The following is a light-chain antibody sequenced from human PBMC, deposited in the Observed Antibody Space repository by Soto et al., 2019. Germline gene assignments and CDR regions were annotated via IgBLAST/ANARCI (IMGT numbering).Light chain of an antibody. CDR3: QHLYSDPRTWT. J-gene: IGKJ1*01. V-gene: IGKV1-39*01. CDR1: QSIGNY. Sequence: DIQMTQSPSSLSASVGDRVTISCRASQSIGNYLNWYQQKTGKAPKLLIYGASTLQAGVPSRFSGSGSGPDFTLTISSLQPEDFATYYCQHLYSDPRTWTFGQGTKVDIK. CDR2: GAS.